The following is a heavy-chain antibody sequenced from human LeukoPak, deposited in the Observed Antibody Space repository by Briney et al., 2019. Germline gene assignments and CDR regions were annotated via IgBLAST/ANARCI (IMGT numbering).Heavy chain of an antibody. D-gene: IGHD2-15*01. CDR1: GGSFSGYY. CDR3: ARLKVAVVAATYIDY. J-gene: IGHJ4*02. CDR2: INHSEST. Sequence: PSETLSLTCAVYGGSFSGYYWSWIRQPPGKGLEWIGEINHSESTNYNPSLKSRVTISVDTSKNQFSLKLSSVTAADTAVYYCARLKVAVVAATYIDYWGQGTLVTVSS. V-gene: IGHV4-34*01.